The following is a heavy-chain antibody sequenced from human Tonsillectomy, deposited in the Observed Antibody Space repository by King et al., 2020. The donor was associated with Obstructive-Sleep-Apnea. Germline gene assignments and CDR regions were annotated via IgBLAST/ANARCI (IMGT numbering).Heavy chain of an antibody. J-gene: IGHJ4*02. CDR3: ARGRYYASGSYYPPDY. Sequence: LQQWGAGLLKPSETLSLTCAVYGGSFSGYSWSWIRQPPGEGLEWIGEINHGGSTNYNPSLKSRVTISVDTSKNQFSLKLSSVTAADTAVYYCARGRYYASGSYYPPDYWGQGTLVTVSS. CDR2: INHGGST. CDR1: GGSFSGYS. D-gene: IGHD3-10*01. V-gene: IGHV4-34*01.